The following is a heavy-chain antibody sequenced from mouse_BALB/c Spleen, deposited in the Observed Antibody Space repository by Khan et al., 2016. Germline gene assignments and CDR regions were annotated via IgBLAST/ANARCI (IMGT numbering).Heavy chain of an antibody. J-gene: IGHJ4*01. CDR2: ISYSGGT. CDR1: GDSITSGY. Sequence: EVQLQESGPSLVKPSQTLSLTCSVTGDSITSGYWNWIRKFPGNKLEYIGYISYSGGTYNNPSLKSRISITRDTSKNQYYLQLNSVTTEDTGTYYCARYDGSSYLRCMDYWGQGLSVTVSA. D-gene: IGHD1-1*01. V-gene: IGHV3-8*02. CDR3: ARYDGSSYLRCMDY.